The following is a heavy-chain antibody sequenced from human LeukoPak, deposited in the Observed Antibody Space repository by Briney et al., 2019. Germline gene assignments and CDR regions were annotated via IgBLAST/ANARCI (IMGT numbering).Heavy chain of an antibody. CDR3: ARHCSGGTCPLSFDAFDI. D-gene: IGHD2-15*01. CDR2: IYNSEST. J-gene: IGHJ3*02. V-gene: IGHV4-59*08. Sequence: TETLSLTCTVSGGSISSFYWSWIRQPPGKGLEWIGYIYNSESTNYNPSLKSGVTISVDTSKNQFSLMLTSVTASDTAMYYCARHCSGGTCPLSFDAFDIWGQGTMVTVSS. CDR1: GGSISSFY.